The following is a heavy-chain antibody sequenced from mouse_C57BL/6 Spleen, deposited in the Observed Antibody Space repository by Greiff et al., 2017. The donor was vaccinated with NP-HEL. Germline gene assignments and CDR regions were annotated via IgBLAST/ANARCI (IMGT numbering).Heavy chain of an antibody. CDR3: TRGGSSGPAWFAY. J-gene: IGHJ3*01. Sequence: VQLQQSGTVLARPGASVKMSCKTSGYTFTSYWMHWVKQRPGQGLEWIGAIYPGNSDTSYNQKFKGKAKLTAVTSASTAYMELSSLKNEDSAVYYCTRGGSSGPAWFAYWGQGTLVTVSA. CDR1: GYTFTSYW. V-gene: IGHV1-5*01. CDR2: IYPGNSDT. D-gene: IGHD3-2*02.